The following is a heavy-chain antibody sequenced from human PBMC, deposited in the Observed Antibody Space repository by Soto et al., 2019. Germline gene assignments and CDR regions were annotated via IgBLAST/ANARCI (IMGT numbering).Heavy chain of an antibody. CDR3: ARAEYSSGWYPFDY. D-gene: IGHD6-19*01. Sequence: PSETLSLSCTVSGGSISSHYWSWIRQPPGKGLEWIGYIFYSGSTNYNPSLKSRVTISVDTSKNQFSLKLSSVTAADTAVYYCARAEYSSGWYPFDYWGQGTLVTVS. J-gene: IGHJ4*02. CDR1: GGSISSHY. CDR2: IFYSGST. V-gene: IGHV4-59*11.